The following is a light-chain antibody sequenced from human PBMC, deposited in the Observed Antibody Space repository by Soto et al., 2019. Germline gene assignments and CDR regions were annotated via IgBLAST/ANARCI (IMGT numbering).Light chain of an antibody. CDR1: QSVSSK. J-gene: IGKJ1*01. Sequence: EIVMTQSPATLSVSPGERATLSCRASQSVSSKLAWYQQKPGQGPRLLIYGASSRATGIPARFSGSGSGPAFTLTTTRRQSEDFAVYYCQHYSTWLWTFGKGTKVEIK. CDR3: QHYSTWLWT. V-gene: IGKV3-15*01. CDR2: GAS.